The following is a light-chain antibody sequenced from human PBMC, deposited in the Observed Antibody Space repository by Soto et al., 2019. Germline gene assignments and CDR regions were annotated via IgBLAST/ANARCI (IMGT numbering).Light chain of an antibody. CDR1: SSDVGGYNY. CDR2: EVS. CDR3: SSYAGSLYV. V-gene: IGLV2-8*01. J-gene: IGLJ1*01. Sequence: QSALTQPPSASGSPGQSVTISCTGTSSDVGGYNYVSWYQQHPGKAPKLMIYEVSKRPSGVPDRFSGSKSGNMASLTVSGLQAEDEADYYCSSYAGSLYVFGTGTKLTAL.